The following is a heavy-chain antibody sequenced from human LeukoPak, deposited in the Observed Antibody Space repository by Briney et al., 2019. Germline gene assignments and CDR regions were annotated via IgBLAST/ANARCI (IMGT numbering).Heavy chain of an antibody. J-gene: IGHJ4*02. D-gene: IGHD3-10*01. V-gene: IGHV3-33*01. CDR2: IWYDGSNK. CDR3: ASEGFGESIDY. Sequence: GGSLRLSCAASGFTFSSYGMHWVRQAPGKGLEWVAVIWYDGSNKYYADSVKGRFTISRDNSKNTLYLQMNSLRAEDTAVYYCASEGFGESIDYWGQGTLVTVSS. CDR1: GFTFSSYG.